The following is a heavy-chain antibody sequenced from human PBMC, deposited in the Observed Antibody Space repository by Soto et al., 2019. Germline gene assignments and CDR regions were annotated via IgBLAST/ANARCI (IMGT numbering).Heavy chain of an antibody. V-gene: IGHV4-59*01. CDR3: ARLLYYYDSSGYPFDP. D-gene: IGHD3-22*01. Sequence: LSVPCTLSGCCMSSYYWSWIRQRPGKGLEWIGYIYYSGSTNYNPSLKSRVTISVDTSKNQFSLKLSSVTAADTAVYYCARLLYYYDSSGYPFDPWGQGTLVTVS. CDR1: GCCMSSYY. J-gene: IGHJ5*02. CDR2: IYYSGST.